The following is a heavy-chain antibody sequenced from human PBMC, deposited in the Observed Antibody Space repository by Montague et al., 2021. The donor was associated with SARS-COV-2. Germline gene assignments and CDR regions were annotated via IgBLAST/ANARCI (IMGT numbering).Heavy chain of an antibody. CDR1: GGSLSGYH. Sequence: SETLSLTCAVYGGSLSGYHWSWIRQSPGKGLEWIGEINHSGSINYNPSLKSRVTISVDTSKNQFSLKLSSVTAADTAVYYCARVPDYYDSSGYYFAGFDLWGQGTTVTVSS. D-gene: IGHD3-22*01. CDR2: INHSGSI. CDR3: ARVPDYYDSSGYYFAGFDL. J-gene: IGHJ3*01. V-gene: IGHV4-34*01.